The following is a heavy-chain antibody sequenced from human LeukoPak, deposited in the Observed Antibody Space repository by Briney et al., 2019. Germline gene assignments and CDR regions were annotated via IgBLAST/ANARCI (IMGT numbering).Heavy chain of an antibody. V-gene: IGHV1-2*02. CDR1: GYTFIGYY. J-gene: IGHJ4*02. D-gene: IGHD5-24*01. CDR3: ARDGTGVYNLVQY. Sequence: ASVKVSCTASGYTFIGYYLHWVRQAPGQGLEWMGWINPNSGGTNYAQKFQGRVTMTRDTSISAVYMELSRLRSDDTAVYYCARDGTGVYNLVQYWGQGTLVTVSS. CDR2: INPNSGGT.